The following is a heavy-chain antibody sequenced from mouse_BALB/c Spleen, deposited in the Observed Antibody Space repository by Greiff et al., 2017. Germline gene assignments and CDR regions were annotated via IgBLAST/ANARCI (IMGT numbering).Heavy chain of an antibody. D-gene: IGHD1-1*01. CDR3: ARGDYGSSFFDY. Sequence: EVQLVESGPSLVKPSQTLSLTCSVTGDSITSGYWNWIRKFPGNKLEYMGYISYSGSTYYNPSLKSRISITRDTSKNQYYLQLNSVTTEDTATYYGARGDYGSSFFDYWGKGTTLTVSS. CDR2: ISYSGST. CDR1: GDSITSGY. V-gene: IGHV3-8*02. J-gene: IGHJ2*01.